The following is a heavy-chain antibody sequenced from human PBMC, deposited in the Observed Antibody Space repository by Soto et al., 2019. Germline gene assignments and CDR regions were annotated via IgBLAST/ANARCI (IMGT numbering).Heavy chain of an antibody. CDR3: AHSRRKIRGTPNYYSMDV. CDR2: IFWDDDK. Sequence: QMTLKESGPTLVKPTQTLTLTCTFSGFSLSTSGVGVGWIRQPPGKALEWLALIFWDDDKRYSSSLRSRLTITKYTSKNQLVLTMTNMDPVDTATYFCAHSRRKIRGTPNYYSMDVWGQGTTVTVSS. J-gene: IGHJ6*02. V-gene: IGHV2-5*02. D-gene: IGHD3-10*01. CDR1: GFSLSTSGVG.